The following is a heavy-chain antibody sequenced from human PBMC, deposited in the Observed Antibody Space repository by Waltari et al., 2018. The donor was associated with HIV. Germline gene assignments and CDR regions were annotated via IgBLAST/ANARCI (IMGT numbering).Heavy chain of an antibody. CDR1: GFTFATFG. Sequence: QVQLVESGGVAVQPGPSLTLSCSVSGFTFATFGLHWVRQSPGKGLEWLAVFWSDGVEISYADSVKGRFTISKDSSQKTLYLHLTSLRAEDTALYYCARGYSSSRWIPLYHWGRGTLVTVSS. J-gene: IGHJ4*02. D-gene: IGHD6-6*01. CDR2: FWSDGVEI. CDR3: ARGYSSSRWIPLYH. V-gene: IGHV3-33*01.